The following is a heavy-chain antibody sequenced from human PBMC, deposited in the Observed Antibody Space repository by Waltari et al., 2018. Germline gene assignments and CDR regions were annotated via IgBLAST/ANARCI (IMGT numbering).Heavy chain of an antibody. CDR1: GGSISSYY. J-gene: IGHJ4*02. D-gene: IGHD3-22*01. V-gene: IGHV4-59*01. Sequence: QVQLQESGPGLVKPSETLSLTCTVSGGSISSYYWSWIRQPPGKGLEWIGYIYYSGSTNYNPSLKSRVTISVDTSKNQCSLKLSSVTAADTAVYYCARVNGLYYYDSSGLDYWGQGTLVTVSS. CDR2: IYYSGST. CDR3: ARVNGLYYYDSSGLDY.